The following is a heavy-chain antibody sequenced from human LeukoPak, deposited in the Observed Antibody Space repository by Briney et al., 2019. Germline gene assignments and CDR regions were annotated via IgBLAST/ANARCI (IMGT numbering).Heavy chain of an antibody. CDR1: GYTFTSYD. Sequence: VASVKVSCKASGYTFTSYDINWVRQATGQGLEWMGWMNPNSGNTGYAQKFQGRVTMTRNTFISTAYMELSSLRSEDTAVYYCARVPPPVGSYYYYMDVWGKGTTVTVSS. D-gene: IGHD1-26*01. CDR2: MNPNSGNT. CDR3: ARVPPPVGSYYYYMDV. V-gene: IGHV1-8*01. J-gene: IGHJ6*03.